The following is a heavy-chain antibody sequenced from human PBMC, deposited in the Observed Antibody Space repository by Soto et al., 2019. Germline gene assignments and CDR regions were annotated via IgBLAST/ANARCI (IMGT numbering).Heavy chain of an antibody. CDR1: GYSFTSYA. J-gene: IGHJ4*02. Sequence: ASVNVPCQACGYSFTSYAMHWLRQAPGQRLDWLGWINAGNGNTKYSQKLQGRVTITRDTAASTAHKELSSLASEDTAVYSCAIDILFDDWGQGTLVTVSS. D-gene: IGHD5-12*01. CDR3: AIDILFDD. V-gene: IGHV1-3*01. CDR2: INAGNGNT.